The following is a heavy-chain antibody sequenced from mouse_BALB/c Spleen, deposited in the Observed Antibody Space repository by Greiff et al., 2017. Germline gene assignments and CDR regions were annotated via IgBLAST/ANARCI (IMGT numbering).Heavy chain of an antibody. CDR2: IWSGGST. J-gene: IGHJ4*01. Sequence: VQGVESGPGLVQPSQSLSITCTVSGFSLTSYGVHWVRQSPGKGLEWLGVIWSGGSTDYNAAFISRLSISKDNSKSQVFFKMNSLQANDTAIYYCARGYYYGYDGAYAMDYWGQGTSVTVSS. V-gene: IGHV2-2*02. CDR1: GFSLTSYG. CDR3: ARGYYYGYDGAYAMDY. D-gene: IGHD2-2*01.